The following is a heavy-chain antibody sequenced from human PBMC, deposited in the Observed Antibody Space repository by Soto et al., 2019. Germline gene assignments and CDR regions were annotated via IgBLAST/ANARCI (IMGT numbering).Heavy chain of an antibody. CDR1: GGSISSSSYY. V-gene: IGHV4-39*01. D-gene: IGHD6-13*01. J-gene: IGHJ4*02. Sequence: SETLSLTCTVSGGSISSSSYYWGWIRQPPGKGLEWIGSIYYSGSTYYNPSLKSRVTISVDTSKNQFSLKLNSVTAADTAVYYCARHTSRLGSRWYGFDYWGQGTLVTVSS. CDR2: IYYSGST. CDR3: ARHTSRLGSRWYGFDY.